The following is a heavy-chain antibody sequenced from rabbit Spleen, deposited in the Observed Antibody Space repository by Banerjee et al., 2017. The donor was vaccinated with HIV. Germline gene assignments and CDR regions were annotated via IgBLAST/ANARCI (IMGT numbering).Heavy chain of an antibody. J-gene: IGHJ4*01. CDR3: ARGGYGGNIYSMGL. V-gene: IGHV1S40*01. Sequence: QSLEESGGDLVKPAASLILTCTASGVSFTSSSYMCWVRQAPGRRLEWIACIDIGSSGFPYFASWAKGRFTCSKTSSTTVTLQMTSLTVADTATYFCARGGYGGNIYSMGLWGPGTLVTVS. CDR1: GVSFTSSSY. CDR2: IDIGSSGFP. D-gene: IGHD8-1*01.